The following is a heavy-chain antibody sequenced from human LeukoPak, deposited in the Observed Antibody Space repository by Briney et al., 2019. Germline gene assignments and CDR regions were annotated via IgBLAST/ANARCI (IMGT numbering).Heavy chain of an antibody. V-gene: IGHV2-5*02. CDR1: GFSLSTSGVG. Sequence: KESGPTLVKPTQALTLTCTFSGFSLSTSGVGVGWIRQPPGKALEWLALIYWDDDKRYSPSLQSRLTITKDTSKNQVVLTMTNMDPVDTATYYCAHRQASTLWFGYWGQGTLVTVSS. CDR2: IYWDDDK. CDR3: AHRQASTLWFGY. D-gene: IGHD2/OR15-2a*01. J-gene: IGHJ4*02.